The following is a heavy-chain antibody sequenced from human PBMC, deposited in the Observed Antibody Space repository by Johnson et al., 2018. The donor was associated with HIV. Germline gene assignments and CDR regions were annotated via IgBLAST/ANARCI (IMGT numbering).Heavy chain of an antibody. CDR2: IWYDGINK. CDR3: AKDRWVGVGDALDI. Sequence: QVQLVESGGGVVQPGRSLRLSCAAFGFTFSSYGIHWVRQAPGKGLAWVAVIWYDGINKYYADSVKGRFTISRDNSKNTLYLQMTSLRAEDTAVYYCAKDRWVGVGDALDIWGQGTIVTVSS. D-gene: IGHD1-26*01. V-gene: IGHV3-33*06. J-gene: IGHJ3*02. CDR1: GFTFSSYG.